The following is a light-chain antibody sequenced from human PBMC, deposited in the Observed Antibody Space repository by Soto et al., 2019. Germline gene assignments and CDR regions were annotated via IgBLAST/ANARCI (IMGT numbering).Light chain of an antibody. CDR3: QQRSNWPLT. V-gene: IGKV3-11*01. Sequence: IVLTQSPDTLSLSPGESATLSCRVSQGIGRYLAWFQQKPGQAPRPLIYDASTRATGIPARFSGSGSGTDFTLTISSLEPEDFAVYYCQQRSNWPLTFGPGTKVDMK. CDR2: DAS. CDR1: QGIGRY. J-gene: IGKJ3*01.